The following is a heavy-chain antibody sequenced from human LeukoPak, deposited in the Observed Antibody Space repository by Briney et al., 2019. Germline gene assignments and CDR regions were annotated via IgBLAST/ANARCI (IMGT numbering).Heavy chain of an antibody. Sequence: SVTVSCKASGGTFSIYAISWVRQAPGQGLEWMGGIIPIFGTANYAQKFQGRVTITADESTSTAYMELSSLRSEDTAVYYCARVGGSGKDWFDPWGQGTLVTVSS. D-gene: IGHD3-10*01. CDR1: GGTFSIYA. CDR2: IIPIFGTA. V-gene: IGHV1-69*13. CDR3: ARVGGSGKDWFDP. J-gene: IGHJ5*02.